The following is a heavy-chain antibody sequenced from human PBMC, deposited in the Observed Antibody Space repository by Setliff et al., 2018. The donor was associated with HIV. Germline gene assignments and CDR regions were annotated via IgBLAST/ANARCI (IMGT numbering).Heavy chain of an antibody. CDR3: ARDRTHRSGWYGYFEY. CDR2: ISAYNGNT. D-gene: IGHD6-19*01. V-gene: IGHV1-18*01. J-gene: IGHJ4*02. CDR1: GYTFTTYG. Sequence: GASVKVSCKPAGYTFTTYGLSWVRQAPGQGLEWMGWISAYNGNTNYAQKLQGRVTMTTDTSTSTVYMEVSSLRSDDTAVYYCARDRTHRSGWYGYFEYWGQGTLVTVSS.